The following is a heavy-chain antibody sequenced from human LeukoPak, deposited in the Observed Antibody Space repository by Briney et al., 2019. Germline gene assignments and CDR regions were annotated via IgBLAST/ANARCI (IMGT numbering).Heavy chain of an antibody. V-gene: IGHV4-59*08. Sequence: SETLSLTCTVSGGSISSYYWNWIRQPPGKGLEWIGYIYDRGSTKYNPSLKSRVTISVDTSKNQFSLRLSSVTAVDTAVYYCARHSGRDSSCPWGQGTLVTVSS. D-gene: IGHD6-6*01. CDR1: GGSISSYY. J-gene: IGHJ4*02. CDR3: ARHSGRDSSCP. CDR2: IYDRGST.